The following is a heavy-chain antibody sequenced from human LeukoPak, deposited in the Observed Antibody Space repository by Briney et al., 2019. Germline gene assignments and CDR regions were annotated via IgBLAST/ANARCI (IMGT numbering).Heavy chain of an antibody. CDR2: MNPNSGNT. D-gene: IGHD3-3*01. CDR3: ARGYPDFWSDYFGCMDV. V-gene: IGHV1-8*03. J-gene: IGHJ6*04. Sequence: GASVKVSCKASGYTFSNYNINWVRQATGQGLEWMGWMNPNSGNTGYAEKFRGRVTITRNTSISTACMVLSSLRSEDTAVYYCARGYPDFWSDYFGCMDVWGKGTTVTVSS. CDR1: GYTFSNYN.